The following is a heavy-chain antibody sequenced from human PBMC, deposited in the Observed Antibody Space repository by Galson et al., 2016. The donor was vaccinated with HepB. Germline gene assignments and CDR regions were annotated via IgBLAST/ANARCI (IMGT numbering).Heavy chain of an antibody. V-gene: IGHV3-73*01. CDR2: IRNKANSYAA. Sequence: SLRLSCAASGFTFSDSTVRWVRQASGKGLEWVGRIRNKANSYAAAYAASVKGRFTISRDDSKNTAYLQMNSLKTEDTAVYFCTRHLLYGGTSFDYWGQGTLVTVSS. J-gene: IGHJ4*02. D-gene: IGHD4-23*01. CDR1: GFTFSDST. CDR3: TRHLLYGGTSFDY.